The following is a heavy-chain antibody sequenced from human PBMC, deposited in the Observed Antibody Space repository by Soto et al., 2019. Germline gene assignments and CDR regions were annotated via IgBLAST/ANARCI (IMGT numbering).Heavy chain of an antibody. CDR1: GGSISSYY. CDR2: IYYSGST. D-gene: IGHD2-15*01. CDR3: GRGWREGSPT. Sequence: QVQLQESGPGLVKPSETLSLTCTVSGGSISSYYWSWIRQPPGKGLEWIGYIYYSGSTNYNPSLKSRVTIQEDPSKNLFSGRRGFVPAADRAVFYWGRGWREGSPTGGQEPLAPVP. V-gene: IGHV4-59*01. J-gene: IGHJ4*02.